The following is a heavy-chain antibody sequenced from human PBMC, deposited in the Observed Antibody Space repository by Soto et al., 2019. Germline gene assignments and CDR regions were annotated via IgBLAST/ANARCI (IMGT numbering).Heavy chain of an antibody. Sequence: QVQLRESGPGLVEPSETLSLTCTVSGDSMSSYYWSWIRQSAEKGLEWMGRISATGTTNYMPSLTGRITLSIDASKNHFSLNLKFVTAADTAVYFCARDQSGAADIWGQGTVVSVS. CDR2: ISATGTT. J-gene: IGHJ3*02. V-gene: IGHV4-4*07. D-gene: IGHD7-27*01. CDR3: ARDQSGAADI. CDR1: GDSMSSYY.